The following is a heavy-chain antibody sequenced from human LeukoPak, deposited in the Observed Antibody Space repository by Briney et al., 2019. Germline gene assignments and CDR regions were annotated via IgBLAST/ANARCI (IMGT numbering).Heavy chain of an antibody. D-gene: IGHD3-3*01. CDR3: ARESNPFAYDFWSGYGSQADYGMDV. J-gene: IGHJ6*02. CDR2: IYYSGST. Sequence: SETLSLTCTVSGGSISSGDYYWSWIRQPPGKGLEWIGYIYYSGSTYYNPSLKSRVTISVDTSKNQFSLKLRSVTAADTAVYYCARESNPFAYDFWSGYGSQADYGMDVWGQGTTVTVSS. V-gene: IGHV4-30-4*01. CDR1: GGSISSGDYY.